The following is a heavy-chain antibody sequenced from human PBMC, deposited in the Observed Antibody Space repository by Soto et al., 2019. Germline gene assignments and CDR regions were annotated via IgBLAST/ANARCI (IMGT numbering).Heavy chain of an antibody. Sequence: GGSLRLSCAASGFTFSSYAMSWVRQAPGKGLEWVSAISGSGGSTYYADSVKGRFTISRDNSKNTLYLQMNSLRAEDTAVYYCAKEPSYYYDSSGYYPNWFDPWGQGTLVTVSS. V-gene: IGHV3-23*01. D-gene: IGHD3-22*01. J-gene: IGHJ5*02. CDR1: GFTFSSYA. CDR3: AKEPSYYYDSSGYYPNWFDP. CDR2: ISGSGGST.